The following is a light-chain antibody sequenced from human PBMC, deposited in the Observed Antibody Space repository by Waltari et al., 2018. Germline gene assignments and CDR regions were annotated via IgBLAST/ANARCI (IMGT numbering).Light chain of an antibody. CDR1: HSNIGNNF. V-gene: IGLV1-51*02. CDR2: EDT. Sequence: QSVLAQPPSVSAAPGRKVTIACSGSHSNIGNNFVSWFQHFPGTAPKLLIFEDTRRPSGIPDRVSGSKYETSDTLDIAGLQTGDEADYYCAAWATNLSVVLFGGGTKLTVL. CDR3: AAWATNLSVVL. J-gene: IGLJ2*01.